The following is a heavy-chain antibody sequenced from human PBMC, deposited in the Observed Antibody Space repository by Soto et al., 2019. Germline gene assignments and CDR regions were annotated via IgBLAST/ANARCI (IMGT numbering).Heavy chain of an antibody. D-gene: IGHD4-4*01. CDR2: IYYSGST. CDR1: GGSISGSSYY. J-gene: IGHJ6*02. Sequence: SETLSLTCTVSGGSISGSSYYWGWIRQPPGKGLEWIGSIYYSGSTYYNPSLKSRVTISVDTSKNQFSLKLSSVTAADTAVYYCATTVTQLPYYYYYGMDVWGQGTTVTVSS. V-gene: IGHV4-39*01. CDR3: ATTVTQLPYYYYYGMDV.